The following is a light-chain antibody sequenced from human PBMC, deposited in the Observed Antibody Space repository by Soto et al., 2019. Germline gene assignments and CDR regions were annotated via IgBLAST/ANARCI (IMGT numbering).Light chain of an antibody. CDR3: QQYGISPPNT. Sequence: EIVLTQSPGTLSLSPGERATLSCRASQSVGSSYLAWYQQKPGQAPRLLIYAASSRATGVPERFSGSGSRTDFTLTIGRLEPEDFAVYYCQQYGISPPNTSGQGTRLEIK. CDR2: AAS. V-gene: IGKV3-20*01. CDR1: QSVGSSY. J-gene: IGKJ5*01.